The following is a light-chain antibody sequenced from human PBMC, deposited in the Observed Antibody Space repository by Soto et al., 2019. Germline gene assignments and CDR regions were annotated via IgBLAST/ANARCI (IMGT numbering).Light chain of an antibody. CDR2: DAS. V-gene: IGKV3-15*01. CDR1: QSVNSN. CDR3: QQYNFWPPLT. J-gene: IGKJ4*01. Sequence: EIVMTQSPATLSVSPGERATLSCRASQSVNSNLACYRQNPGQAPRLLVSDASTRATGVPARFSGSGSGTEFTLTNSSLQAEDSGIYYCQQYNFWPPLTFGGGNKVEIK.